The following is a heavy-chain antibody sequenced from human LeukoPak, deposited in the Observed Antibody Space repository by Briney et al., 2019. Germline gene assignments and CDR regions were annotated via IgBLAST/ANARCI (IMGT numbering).Heavy chain of an antibody. CDR3: ARRYCSGGSCYSSWFDP. D-gene: IGHD2-15*01. J-gene: IGHJ5*02. Sequence: PSETLSLTCTVSGGSISSYYWSWIRQPPGKGLEWIGYIYYSGSTNYNPSLKSRVTISVDTSKNQFSLKLSSVTAADMAVYYCARRYCSGGSCYSSWFDPWGQGTLVTVSS. CDR1: GGSISSYY. V-gene: IGHV4-59*12. CDR2: IYYSGST.